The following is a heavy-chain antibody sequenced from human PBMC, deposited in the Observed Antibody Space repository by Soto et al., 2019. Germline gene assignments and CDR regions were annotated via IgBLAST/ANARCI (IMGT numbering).Heavy chain of an antibody. D-gene: IGHD4-17*01. J-gene: IGHJ4*02. V-gene: IGHV1-8*01. Sequence: QVQLVQSGAEVKKPVASVKVSCKASGYTFTSYDINWVRQATGQGLEWMGWMNPDSGNTGYSQKFQGRVTMTRNTSMSTAYMELSSLRSEETAVYYCASSTNDYGDRHWGQGTLVTVSS. CDR2: MNPDSGNT. CDR1: GYTFTSYD. CDR3: ASSTNDYGDRH.